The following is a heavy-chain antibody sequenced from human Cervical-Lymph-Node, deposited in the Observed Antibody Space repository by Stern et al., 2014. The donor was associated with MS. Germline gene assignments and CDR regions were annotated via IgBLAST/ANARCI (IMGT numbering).Heavy chain of an antibody. Sequence: QLVQSGAEVKKPGASVKVSCKASGYTFTSYYMHWVRQAPGQGLEWMGIINPSGGSTSYAQKFQGRVTMTRDTSTSTVYMELSSLRSEDTAVYYCARDRYGSGSYYTNYFDYWGQGTLVTVSS. J-gene: IGHJ4*02. CDR2: INPSGGST. CDR3: ARDRYGSGSYYTNYFDY. D-gene: IGHD3-10*01. CDR1: GYTFTSYY. V-gene: IGHV1-46*01.